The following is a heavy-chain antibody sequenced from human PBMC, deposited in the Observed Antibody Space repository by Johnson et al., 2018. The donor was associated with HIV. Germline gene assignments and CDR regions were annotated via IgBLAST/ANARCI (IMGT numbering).Heavy chain of an antibody. CDR1: GFPFSTYA. V-gene: IGHV3-9*01. J-gene: IGHJ3*02. CDR2: ISWNRNNI. CDR3: AKGLGSSDAFDI. D-gene: IGHD3-16*01. Sequence: VQLVESGGGLVQPGGSLGLSCAASGFPFSTYAMTWVRQAPGKGLEWVSGISWNRNNIGYADSVKGRFTISRDNAKNSLYLQMNSLRAEDTAVYYCAKGLGSSDAFDIWGQGTMVTVSS.